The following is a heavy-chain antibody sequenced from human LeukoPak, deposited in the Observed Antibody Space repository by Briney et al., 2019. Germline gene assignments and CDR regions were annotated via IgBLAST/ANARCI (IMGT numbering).Heavy chain of an antibody. V-gene: IGHV4-39*07. D-gene: IGHD3-10*01. Sequence: PSETLSLTCTVSGGSISSSSYYWGWIRQPPGKGLEWIGGVYYSGSTYCNPSLKSRVSISLDTSKNQFSLKLSSVTAADAAVYYCARGRGGLDAGIFDYWGQGTLVTVSS. CDR1: GGSISSSSYY. CDR2: VYYSGST. CDR3: ARGRGGLDAGIFDY. J-gene: IGHJ4*02.